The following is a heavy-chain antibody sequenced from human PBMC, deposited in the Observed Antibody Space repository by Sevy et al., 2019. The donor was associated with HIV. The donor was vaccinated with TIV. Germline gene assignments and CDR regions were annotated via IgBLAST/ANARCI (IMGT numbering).Heavy chain of an antibody. CDR1: GFTFSSYA. D-gene: IGHD4-17*01. CDR2: ISGSGGST. J-gene: IGHJ3*02. Sequence: GGSLRLSCAASGFTFSSYAMSWDRQAPGKGLEWVSAISGSGGSTYYADSVKGRFTISRDNSKNTLYLQMNSLRAEDTAVYYCAKGRGMTTVVTGGEAFDIWGQGTMVTVSS. CDR3: AKGRGMTTVVTGGEAFDI. V-gene: IGHV3-23*01.